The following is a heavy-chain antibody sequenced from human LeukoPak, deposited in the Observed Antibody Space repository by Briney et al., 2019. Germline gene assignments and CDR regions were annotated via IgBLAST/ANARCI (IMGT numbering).Heavy chain of an antibody. V-gene: IGHV3-23*01. CDR1: GFTFSNYA. Sequence: GGSLRLSCAASGFTFSNYAMSWVRQAPGKGLEWVSGISGSGRSTYYADSVEGRFTISRDNSKNTLYLQMNSLRAEDTAVYYCARPHSGYDFQGLCYWGQGTLVTVSS. J-gene: IGHJ4*02. D-gene: IGHD5-12*01. CDR3: ARPHSGYDFQGLCY. CDR2: ISGSGRST.